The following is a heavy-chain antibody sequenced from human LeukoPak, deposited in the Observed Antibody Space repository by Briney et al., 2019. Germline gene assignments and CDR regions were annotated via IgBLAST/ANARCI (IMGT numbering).Heavy chain of an antibody. J-gene: IGHJ5*02. D-gene: IGHD6-13*01. V-gene: IGHV1-2*02. CDR2: INANSEDT. CDR3: ARAVAAIVNWFDP. Sequence: SVKVSCKASVYTFAGYYMHWVRQAPGQGLEWMGWINANSEDTNNTQKFQGRVTMTNDTPSSTAYMELSSLTSDDTAVYYCARAVAAIVNWFDPWGQGTLVTVSS. CDR1: VYTFAGYY.